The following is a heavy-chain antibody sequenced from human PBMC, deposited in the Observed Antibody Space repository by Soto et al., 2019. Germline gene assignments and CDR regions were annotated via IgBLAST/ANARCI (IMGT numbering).Heavy chain of an antibody. CDR2: IYYSGST. D-gene: IGHD5-12*01. V-gene: IGHV4-30-4*01. Sequence: SETLSLTCTVSGGSISSGDYYWSWIRQPPGKGLEWIGYIYYSGSTYYNPSLKSRVTISVDTSKNQFSLKLSSVTAADTAVYYCAGLEMATINFDYWGQGTLVTVSS. CDR3: AGLEMATINFDY. CDR1: GGSISSGDYY. J-gene: IGHJ4*02.